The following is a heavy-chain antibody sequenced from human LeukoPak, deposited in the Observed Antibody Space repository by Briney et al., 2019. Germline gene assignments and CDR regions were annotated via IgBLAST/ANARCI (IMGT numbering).Heavy chain of an antibody. D-gene: IGHD3-3*01. CDR3: AKSEYDFWSAMDY. CDR1: GFTFSSYW. CDR2: INSDGSST. Sequence: GGSLRLSCAASGFTFSSYWMHWVRQAPGKGLVWVSRINSDGSSTSYADSVKGRFTISRDNSKNTLYLQMNSLRAEDTAVYYCAKSEYDFWSAMDYWGQGTLVTVSS. J-gene: IGHJ4*02. V-gene: IGHV3-74*01.